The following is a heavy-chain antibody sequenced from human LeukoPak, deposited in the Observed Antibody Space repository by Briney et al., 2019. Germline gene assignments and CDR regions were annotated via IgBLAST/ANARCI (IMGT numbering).Heavy chain of an antibody. CDR1: GFTFSSYG. CDR3: ARDLVWGSYRYTSVPGADY. CDR2: IWYDGSNK. Sequence: QAGGSLRLSCAASGFTFSSYGMHWVRQAPGKGLEWVAVIWYDGSNKYYADSVKGRFTISRDNPKTTLYLQMNSLRAEDTAVYYCARDLVWGSYRYTSVPGADYWGQGTLVTVSS. V-gene: IGHV3-33*01. D-gene: IGHD3-16*02. J-gene: IGHJ4*02.